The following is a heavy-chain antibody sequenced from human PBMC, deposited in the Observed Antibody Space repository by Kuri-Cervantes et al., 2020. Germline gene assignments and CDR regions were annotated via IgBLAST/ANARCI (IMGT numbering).Heavy chain of an antibody. J-gene: IGHJ4*02. CDR2: IYYSGST. CDR1: GGSISSSSYY. Sequence: SETLSLTCTVSGGSISSSSYYWGWIRQPPGKGLEWIGSIYYSGSTYYNPSLKSRVTISVDTSKNQFSLKLSSVTAADTAVYYCALFYYDNSVVNFDYWGRGTLVTVSS. D-gene: IGHD3-22*01. V-gene: IGHV4-39*07. CDR3: ALFYYDNSVVNFDY.